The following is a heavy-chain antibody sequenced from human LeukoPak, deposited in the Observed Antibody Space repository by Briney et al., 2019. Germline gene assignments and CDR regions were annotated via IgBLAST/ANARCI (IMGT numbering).Heavy chain of an antibody. D-gene: IGHD6-19*01. Sequence: GGSLRLSCAASGFTFSSYAMHWVRQAPGKGLEYVSAISSNGGSTYYANSVKGRFTISRDNSKNMLYLQMGSLRAEDMAVYYCARRPSEAVAVVDYWGQGTLVTVSS. CDR1: GFTFSSYA. V-gene: IGHV3-64*01. CDR3: ARRPSEAVAVVDY. CDR2: ISSNGGST. J-gene: IGHJ4*02.